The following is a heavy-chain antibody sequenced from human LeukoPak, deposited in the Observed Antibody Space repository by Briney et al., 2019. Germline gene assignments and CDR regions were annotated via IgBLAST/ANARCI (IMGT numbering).Heavy chain of an antibody. J-gene: IGHJ2*01. CDR1: GFTFSNYA. V-gene: IGHV3-23*01. Sequence: GGSLRLSCAASGFTFSNYAMSWVRQAPRKGLEWVSALSGSGDNTYYADSVKGRFTISRDNSKNTLYLQMNSLRAEDTALYYCARPASRGVGRYFDLWGRGSLVTVSS. CDR3: ARPASRGVGRYFDL. CDR2: LSGSGDNT. D-gene: IGHD3-10*01.